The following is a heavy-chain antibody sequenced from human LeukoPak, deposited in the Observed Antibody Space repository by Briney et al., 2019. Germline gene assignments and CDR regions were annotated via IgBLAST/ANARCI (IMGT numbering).Heavy chain of an antibody. CDR3: AKDLGTYDYVWGNFDY. D-gene: IGHD3-16*01. CDR1: GFTFSSYG. Sequence: GGSLRLSCAASGFTFSSYGMHWVRQAPGKGLEWVAVISYDGSNKYYADSVKGRFTISRDNSKNTLYLQMNSLRAEDTAVYYCAKDLGTYDYVWGNFDYWGQGTLVTVSS. CDR2: ISYDGSNK. J-gene: IGHJ4*02. V-gene: IGHV3-30*18.